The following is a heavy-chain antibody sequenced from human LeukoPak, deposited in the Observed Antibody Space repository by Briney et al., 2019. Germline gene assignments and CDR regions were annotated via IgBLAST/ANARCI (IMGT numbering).Heavy chain of an antibody. CDR2: ISGTAGRT. Sequence: GGSLRLSCAASGFTFSTYGMSWVRQAPGKGLEWVSAISGTAGRTKYADSVKGRFTISRDNSKNTLYLQMNSLRAEDTAVYYCAKSRLSGINDAFDIWGQGTMVTVSS. CDR1: GFTFSTYG. V-gene: IGHV3-23*01. CDR3: AKSRLSGINDAFDI. D-gene: IGHD3-3*01. J-gene: IGHJ3*02.